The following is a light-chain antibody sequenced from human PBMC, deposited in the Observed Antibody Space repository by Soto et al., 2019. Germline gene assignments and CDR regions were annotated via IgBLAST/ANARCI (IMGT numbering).Light chain of an antibody. V-gene: IGLV1-40*01. J-gene: IGLJ2*01. CDR2: TNS. Sequence: QSVVTQPPSVSGAPGQRVTISCTGSSSNIGAGYGVHWYQQLPRTAPKLLIYTNSNRPSGVPDRFSGSKSGTSASLAITGLQAEDEADYYCQSYDSRLSAWVFGGGTKLTVL. CDR1: SSNIGAGYG. CDR3: QSYDSRLSAWV.